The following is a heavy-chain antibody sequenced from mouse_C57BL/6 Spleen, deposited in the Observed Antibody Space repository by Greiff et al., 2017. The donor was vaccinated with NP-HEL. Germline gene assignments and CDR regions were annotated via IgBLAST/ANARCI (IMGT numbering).Heavy chain of an antibody. CDR3: AREGSFDY. J-gene: IGHJ2*01. CDR2: IYPGDGDT. CDR1: GYAFSSSW. V-gene: IGHV1-82*01. Sequence: VQLQQSGPELVKPGASVKISCKASGYAFSSSWMNWVKQRPGKGLEWIGRIYPGDGDTNYNGKFKGKATLTADKSSSTAYMQLSSLTSEDSAVYFCAREGSFDYWGQGTTLTVSS.